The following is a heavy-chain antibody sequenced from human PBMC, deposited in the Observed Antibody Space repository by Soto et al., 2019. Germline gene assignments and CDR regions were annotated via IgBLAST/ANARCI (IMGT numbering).Heavy chain of an antibody. Sequence: QVQLVQSGAEVKKPGSSVKVSCKASGGTFSSYAISWVRQAPGQGLEWMGGIIPIFGTANYAQKFQGRVTIXAXQXXSTGYMELSSLRSEDAAVYCCASTVSRYYYYGMDVWGQGTTVTVSS. D-gene: IGHD4-4*01. J-gene: IGHJ6*02. V-gene: IGHV1-69*12. CDR3: ASTVSRYYYYGMDV. CDR2: IIPIFGTA. CDR1: GGTFSSYA.